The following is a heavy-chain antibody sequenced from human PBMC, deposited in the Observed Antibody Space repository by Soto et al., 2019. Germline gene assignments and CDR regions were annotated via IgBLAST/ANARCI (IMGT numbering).Heavy chain of an antibody. Sequence: LSLTCAVYGGSFSGYYWSWIRQPPGKGLEWIGEINHSGSTNYNPSLKSRVTISVDTSKNQFSLKLSSVTAADTAVYYCARVSLKVVVITKGIYYYGMDVWGQGTTVTVSS. D-gene: IGHD3-22*01. CDR2: INHSGST. V-gene: IGHV4-34*01. CDR1: GGSFSGYY. CDR3: ARVSLKVVVITKGIYYYGMDV. J-gene: IGHJ6*02.